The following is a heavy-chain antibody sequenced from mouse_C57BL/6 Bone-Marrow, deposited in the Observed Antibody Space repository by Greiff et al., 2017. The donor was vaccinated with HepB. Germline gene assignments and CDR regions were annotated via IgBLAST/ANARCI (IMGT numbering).Heavy chain of an antibody. V-gene: IGHV1-61*01. CDR3: ARYDYDVGAWFAY. D-gene: IGHD2-4*01. Sequence: VQLQQPGAELVRPGSSVKLSCKASGYTFTSYWMDWVKQRPGQGLEWIGNIYPSDSETHYNQKFKDKATLTVDKSSSTAYMQLSSLTSEDSAVYYCARYDYDVGAWFAYWGQGTLVTVSA. CDR1: GYTFTSYW. J-gene: IGHJ3*01. CDR2: IYPSDSET.